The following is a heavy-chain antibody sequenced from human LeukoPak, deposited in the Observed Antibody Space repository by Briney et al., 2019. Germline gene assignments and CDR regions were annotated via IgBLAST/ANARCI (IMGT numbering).Heavy chain of an antibody. CDR3: AKVLGAIPPPSLSGH. V-gene: IGHV3-30*02. CDR1: GFTFSSYG. D-gene: IGHD3-3*02. Sequence: GGSLRLSCTASGFTFSSYGIHWVRQAPGKGLEWVAFIRSDGRNEYYADSVEGRFTISRHNSRNMLYLQLSRLTPEDTAVFYCAKVLGAIPPPSLSGHCGQRTLVTVSS. J-gene: IGHJ4*02. CDR2: IRSDGRNE.